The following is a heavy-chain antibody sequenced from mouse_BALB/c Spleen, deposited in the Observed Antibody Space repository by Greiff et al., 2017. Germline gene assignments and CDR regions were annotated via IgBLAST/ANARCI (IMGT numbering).Heavy chain of an antibody. J-gene: IGHJ2*01. V-gene: IGHV5-6-5*01. Sequence: EVMLVESGGGLVKPGGSLKLSCAASGFTFSSYAMSWVRQTPEKRLEWVASISSGGSTYYPDSVKGRFTISRDNARNILYLQMSSLRSEDTAMYYCARGNRYFDYWGQGTTLTVSS. CDR2: ISSGGST. CDR1: GFTFSSYA. D-gene: IGHD6-1*01. CDR3: ARGNRYFDY.